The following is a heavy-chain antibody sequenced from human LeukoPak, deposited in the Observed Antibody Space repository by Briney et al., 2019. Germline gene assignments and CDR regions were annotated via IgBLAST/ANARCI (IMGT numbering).Heavy chain of an antibody. V-gene: IGHV1-46*01. CDR3: ARDQEGFDY. CDR2: IYPRDGSA. Sequence: ASVKVSCKASGYTFANNYLHWVRQAPGQGLEWMGMIYPRDGSASYAQNFQGRVTVTRDTSTTTVHMELRGLRSEDTAVYYCARDQEGFDYWGQGTVVTVSS. CDR1: GYTFANNY. J-gene: IGHJ4*02.